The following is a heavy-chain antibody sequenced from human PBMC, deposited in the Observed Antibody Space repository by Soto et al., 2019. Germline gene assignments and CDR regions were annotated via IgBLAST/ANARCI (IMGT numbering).Heavy chain of an antibody. V-gene: IGHV4-34*01. D-gene: IGHD3-3*01. CDR3: AREGNYDFCSGYPGGWFDP. CDR1: GGSFSGYY. J-gene: IGHJ5*02. Sequence: PSETLSLTCAVYGGSFSGYYWSWIRQPPGKGLEWIGEINHSGSTNYNPSLKSRVTISVDTSKNQFSLKLSSVTAADTAVYYCAREGNYDFCSGYPGGWFDPWGQGTLVTVSS. CDR2: INHSGST.